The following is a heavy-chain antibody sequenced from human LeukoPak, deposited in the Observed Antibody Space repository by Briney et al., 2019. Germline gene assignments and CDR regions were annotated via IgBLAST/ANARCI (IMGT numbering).Heavy chain of an antibody. D-gene: IGHD3-22*01. Sequence: PGGSLRLSRAASGFTVSSNYMSWVRQAPGKGLEWVSVIYSGGSTYYTDSVKGRFTISRDNSKNTLYLQMNSLRAEDTAVYYCASLYDSSGYYSTGWSYYFDYWGQGTLVTVSS. CDR2: IYSGGST. V-gene: IGHV3-66*02. J-gene: IGHJ4*02. CDR3: ASLYDSSGYYSTGWSYYFDY. CDR1: GFTVSSNY.